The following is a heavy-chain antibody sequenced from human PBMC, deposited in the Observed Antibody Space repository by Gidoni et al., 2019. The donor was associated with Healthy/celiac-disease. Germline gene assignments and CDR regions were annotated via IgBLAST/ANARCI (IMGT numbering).Heavy chain of an antibody. D-gene: IGHD1-7*01. V-gene: IGHV3-66*01. J-gene: IGHJ4*02. Sequence: EVQLVESGGGLVQPGGSLRLSCAASGFTVSSNYMSWVRQAPGKGLEWVSVIYSGGSTYDADSVKGRFTISRDNSKNTLYLQMNSLRAEDTAVYYCARDPADNWNYGSGHFDYWGQGTLVTVSS. CDR1: GFTVSSNY. CDR3: ARDPADNWNYGSGHFDY. CDR2: IYSGGST.